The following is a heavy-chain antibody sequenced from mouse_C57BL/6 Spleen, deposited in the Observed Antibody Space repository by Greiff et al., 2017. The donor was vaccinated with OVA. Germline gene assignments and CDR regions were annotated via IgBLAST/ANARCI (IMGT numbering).Heavy chain of an antibody. CDR1: GYTFTSYW. D-gene: IGHD2-5*01. Sequence: QVQLQQPGAELVKPGASVKMSCKASGYTFTSYWITWVKQRPGQGLEWIGDIYPGSGSTNYNEKFKSKATLTVDTSSSTAYMQLSSLTSEDSAVYYCARRGSNYVEDAMDYWGQGTSVTVSS. V-gene: IGHV1-55*01. CDR3: ARRGSNYVEDAMDY. CDR2: IYPGSGST. J-gene: IGHJ4*01.